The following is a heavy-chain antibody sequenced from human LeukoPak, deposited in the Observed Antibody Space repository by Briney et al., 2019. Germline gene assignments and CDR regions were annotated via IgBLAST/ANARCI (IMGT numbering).Heavy chain of an antibody. CDR1: GFTFSSYG. V-gene: IGHV3-48*04. Sequence: GRSLRLSCAVSGFTFSSYGMHWVRQAPGKGLEWVSYISSSGNTIYYADSMKGRFTISRDNAKNSLYLQMNSLRAEDTAVYYCAELGITMIGGVWGKGTTVTISS. D-gene: IGHD3-10*02. CDR3: AELGITMIGGV. J-gene: IGHJ6*04. CDR2: ISSSGNTI.